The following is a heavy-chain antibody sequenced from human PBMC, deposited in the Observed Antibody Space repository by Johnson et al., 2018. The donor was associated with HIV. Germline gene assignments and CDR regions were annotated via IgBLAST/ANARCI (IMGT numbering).Heavy chain of an antibody. CDR2: IKCDGSEK. J-gene: IGHJ3*02. CDR3: ARRVNTMVRGAILDSFDI. Sequence: MLLVESGGGVVQPGRSLRLSCAASGFTFSSSWMHWVCQAPEKGLEWVADIKCDGSEKYYVDSVKGRLTISRDNAKNSLYLQVNSLRAEDTAVYYCARRVNTMVRGAILDSFDIWGQGTMVTVSS. CDR1: GFTFSSSW. D-gene: IGHD3-10*01. V-gene: IGHV3-52*01.